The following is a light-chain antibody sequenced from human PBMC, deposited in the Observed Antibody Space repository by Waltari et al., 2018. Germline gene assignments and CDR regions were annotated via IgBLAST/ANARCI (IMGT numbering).Light chain of an antibody. V-gene: IGKV4-1*01. J-gene: IGKJ1*01. CDR1: QSVLYISNNQNY. Sequence: DIVMTQSPDSLAVSLGERATIYCKSSQSVLYISNNQNYLAWYQQKPGQPPKLLIYWASTRESGVPDRFSGSGSGTDFTLPISSLQAEDVAVYYCQQYYSTPGTFGQGTKVEIK. CDR2: WAS. CDR3: QQYYSTPGT.